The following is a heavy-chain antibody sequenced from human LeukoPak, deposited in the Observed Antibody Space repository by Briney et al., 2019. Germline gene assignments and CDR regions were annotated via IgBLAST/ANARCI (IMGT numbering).Heavy chain of an antibody. J-gene: IGHJ4*02. CDR2: ISSNGGST. D-gene: IGHD1-26*01. CDR3: ARAVGATHWD. V-gene: IGHV3-64*01. Sequence: GGSLRLSCAASGFIFSSYAMHWVRQAPGKGLEYVSAISSNGGSTYYANSVKGRFTISRDNSKNTLYLQMGSLRAEDMAVYYCARAVGATHWDWGQGTLVTVSS. CDR1: GFIFSSYA.